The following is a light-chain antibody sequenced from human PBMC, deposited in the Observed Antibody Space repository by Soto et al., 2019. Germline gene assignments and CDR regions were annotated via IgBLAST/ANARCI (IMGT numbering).Light chain of an antibody. V-gene: IGKV3-20*01. CDR3: QQYGSSLLT. Sequence: EIVLTQSPGTLSLSPGERATLTCRASQSVSSSYLAWYQQKPGQAPRLLIYGASSRATGIPDRFSGSGYGTDFSLTISRLEPEDFAVYYCQQYGSSLLTFVQGTRLEIK. CDR2: GAS. J-gene: IGKJ5*01. CDR1: QSVSSSY.